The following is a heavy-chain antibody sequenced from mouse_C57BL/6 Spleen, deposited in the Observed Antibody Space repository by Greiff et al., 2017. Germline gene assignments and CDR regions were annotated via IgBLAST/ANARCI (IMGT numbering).Heavy chain of an antibody. D-gene: IGHD2-3*01. CDR3: ARFDGYYRDFAY. V-gene: IGHV1-55*01. CDR1: GYTFTSYW. Sequence: QVQLQQPGAELVKPGASVKMSCKASGYTFTSYWITWVKQRPGQGLEWIGDIYPGSGSTNYNEKFKSKATLTVDTSSSTAYMQLSSLTSEDSAVYYCARFDGYYRDFAYWGQGTLVTVSA. J-gene: IGHJ3*01. CDR2: IYPGSGST.